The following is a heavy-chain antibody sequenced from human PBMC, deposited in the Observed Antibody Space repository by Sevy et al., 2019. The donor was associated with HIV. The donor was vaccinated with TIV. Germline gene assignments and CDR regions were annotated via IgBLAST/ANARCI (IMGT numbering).Heavy chain of an antibody. J-gene: IGHJ4*02. Sequence: GGSLRLSCAASGFTFSSFWMSWVRQAPGKGLEWVANIKEDGNDKHYVDSVKGRFTISRDNAKSSLSLEMNSLRGDDTAVYYCVRSGSDWGENHYWGQGTLVTVS. CDR2: IKEDGNDK. D-gene: IGHD6-19*01. CDR1: GFTFSSFW. V-gene: IGHV3-7*01. CDR3: VRSGSDWGENHY.